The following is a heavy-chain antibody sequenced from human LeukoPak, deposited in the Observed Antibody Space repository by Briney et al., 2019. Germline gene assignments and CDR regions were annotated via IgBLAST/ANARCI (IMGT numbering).Heavy chain of an antibody. CDR3: ASSITMIARLPFDY. Sequence: GGSLRLSCAASGFTFSDYYMSWIRQAPGKGLEWVSYISSSGSTIYYADSVKGRFTISRDNAKNSLYLQMNSLRAEDTAVYYCASSITMIARLPFDYWGQGTLVTVSS. CDR1: GFTFSDYY. J-gene: IGHJ4*02. CDR2: ISSSGSTI. D-gene: IGHD3-22*01. V-gene: IGHV3-11*01.